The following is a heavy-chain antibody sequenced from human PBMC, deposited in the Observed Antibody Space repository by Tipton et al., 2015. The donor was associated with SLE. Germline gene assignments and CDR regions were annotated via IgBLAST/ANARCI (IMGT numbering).Heavy chain of an antibody. CDR3: ARQRLRLLSPLDA. D-gene: IGHD3-10*01. J-gene: IGHJ6*02. Sequence: LRLSCTVSGASVSSFCWNWIRQSPGKGLEWIACVCNSVSTNYDPSLKSRGTIAVDTSKNHFSLELTSVTAADTAVYYCARQRLRLLSPLDAWGQGTTVTVS. CDR1: GASVSSFC. CDR2: VCNSVST. V-gene: IGHV4-59*08.